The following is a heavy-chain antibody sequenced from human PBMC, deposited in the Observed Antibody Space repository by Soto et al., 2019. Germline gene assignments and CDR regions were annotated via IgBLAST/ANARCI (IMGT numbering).Heavy chain of an antibody. V-gene: IGHV4-4*02. Sequence: QVQLQESGPGLVEPSGTLSLTCAVSGDSISSSSWWSWVRQPPGKGLEWIGEFYHSGSTNYNPSLKHRVTISIDKSKNQFSLKVSSVTVADTAIYYCARNGYYAIDYWGQGTLVTVSS. CDR1: GDSISSSSW. CDR3: ARNGYYAIDY. CDR2: FYHSGST. J-gene: IGHJ4*02. D-gene: IGHD3-22*01.